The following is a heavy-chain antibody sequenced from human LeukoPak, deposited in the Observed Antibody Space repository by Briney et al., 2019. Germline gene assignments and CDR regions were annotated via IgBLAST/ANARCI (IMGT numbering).Heavy chain of an antibody. CDR1: GGTFSSYA. J-gene: IGHJ4*02. V-gene: IGHV3-30-3*01. CDR2: ISYDGSNK. CDR3: AREAYNAVYFDY. Sequence: SCKASGGTFSSYAMHWVRQAPGKGLEWVAVISYDGSNKYYADSVKGRFTISRAKNTLYLQMNSLRAEDTAVYYCAREAYNAVYFDYWGQGTLVTVSS. D-gene: IGHD1-1*01.